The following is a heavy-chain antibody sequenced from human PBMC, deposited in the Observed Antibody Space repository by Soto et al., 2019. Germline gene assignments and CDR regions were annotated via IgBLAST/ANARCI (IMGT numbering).Heavy chain of an antibody. CDR1: GFSLSTSGMC. CDR3: ARTERGYSYGPSTGYYYGMDV. J-gene: IGHJ6*02. D-gene: IGHD5-18*01. Sequence: SGPTLVNPTQTLTLTCTFSGFSLSTSGMCVSWIRQPPGKALEWLALIDWDDDKYYSTSLKTRLTISKDTSKNQVVLTMTNMDPVDTATYYCARTERGYSYGPSTGYYYGMDVWGQGATVTVSS. CDR2: IDWDDDK. V-gene: IGHV2-70*01.